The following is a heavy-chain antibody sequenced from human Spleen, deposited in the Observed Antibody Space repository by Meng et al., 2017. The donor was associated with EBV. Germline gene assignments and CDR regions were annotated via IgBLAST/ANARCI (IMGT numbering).Heavy chain of an antibody. V-gene: IGHV3-30*18. D-gene: IGHD1-7*01. Sequence: VALAESGGGVVQPGRSLRLSCAASGFSFSNYGMHWVRQAPGKGLEWVAVMSADGSKKQYADSVRGRFTISRDNSKNTVSLQMNSLRGEDTAVYYCAKDRNYILDYWGQGTLVTVSS. CDR3: AKDRNYILDY. CDR2: MSADGSKK. J-gene: IGHJ4*02. CDR1: GFSFSNYG.